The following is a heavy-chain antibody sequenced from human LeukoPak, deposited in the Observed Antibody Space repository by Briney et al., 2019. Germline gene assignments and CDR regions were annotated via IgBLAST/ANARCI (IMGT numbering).Heavy chain of an antibody. J-gene: IGHJ4*02. D-gene: IGHD3-9*01. CDR2: IYYSGST. V-gene: IGHV4-31*03. CDR1: GGSISSGGSY. CDR3: ARLYFASTYHFDY. Sequence: SETLSLTCTVSGGSISSGGSYWSWIRQHPEKSLEWIGYIYYSGSTYYNPSLKSRVTISVDTSKNQFSLKLSSVTAADTAVYYCARLYFASTYHFDYWGQGTLVTVSS.